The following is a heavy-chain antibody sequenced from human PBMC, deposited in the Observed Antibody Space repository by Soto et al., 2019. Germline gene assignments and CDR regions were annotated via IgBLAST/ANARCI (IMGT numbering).Heavy chain of an antibody. J-gene: IGHJ4*02. Sequence: QVQLVQSGAQVKKPGSSVKVSCKASGGTFSSYAISWVRQAPGQGLEWMGGIIPIFGTANYAQKFQGRVTITADESTSTAYMELSSLRSEDTAVYYCARPVEMATISRSYFFYWGQGTLVTVSS. V-gene: IGHV1-69*01. CDR3: ARPVEMATISRSYFFY. D-gene: IGHD5-12*01. CDR1: GGTFSSYA. CDR2: IIPIFGTA.